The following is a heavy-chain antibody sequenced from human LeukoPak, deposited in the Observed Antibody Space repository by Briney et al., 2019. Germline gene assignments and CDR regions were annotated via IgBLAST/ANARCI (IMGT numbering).Heavy chain of an antibody. CDR1: GFTFSSYS. V-gene: IGHV3-21*01. D-gene: IGHD6-13*01. CDR3: ARVLAAAGTLHFDH. CDR2: ISSRSSYI. J-gene: IGHJ4*02. Sequence: GGSLRLSCAASGFTFSSYSMNWVRQAPGRGLEWVSSISSRSSYIYYADSVKGRFTISSDDAKNSLNLQMNSLRAEDTAVYYCARVLAAAGTLHFDHWGQGVLVSVSS.